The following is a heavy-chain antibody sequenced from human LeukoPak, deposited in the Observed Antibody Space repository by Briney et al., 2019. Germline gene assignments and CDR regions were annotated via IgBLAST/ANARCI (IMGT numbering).Heavy chain of an antibody. CDR2: TYYRSKWSN. D-gene: IGHD3-10*01. Sequence: SQTLSLTCAISGDSVSSNSAGWNWIRQSPSRGLEWLGRTYYRSKWSNDYAVSVKSRITINPDTSKNQFSLQLNSVTPEDTAVYYCARDVRVRGVISTGYMDVWGKGTTVTVSS. CDR3: ARDVRVRGVISTGYMDV. V-gene: IGHV6-1*01. J-gene: IGHJ6*03. CDR1: GDSVSSNSAG.